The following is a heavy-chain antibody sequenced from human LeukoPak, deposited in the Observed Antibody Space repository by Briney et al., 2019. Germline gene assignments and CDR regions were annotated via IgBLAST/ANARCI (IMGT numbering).Heavy chain of an antibody. Sequence: GGSLRLSCAASGFTFSSYSMNWVRQAPGKGLEWVSGIIPSGVTTYYADSVKGRFAISRDNSKNTVYLQMNSLRAEDTAVYYCARDDSLLQFGCWGQGTLVTVSS. CDR2: IIPSGVTT. D-gene: IGHD5-24*01. CDR1: GFTFSSYS. CDR3: ARDDSLLQFGC. J-gene: IGHJ4*02. V-gene: IGHV3-23*01.